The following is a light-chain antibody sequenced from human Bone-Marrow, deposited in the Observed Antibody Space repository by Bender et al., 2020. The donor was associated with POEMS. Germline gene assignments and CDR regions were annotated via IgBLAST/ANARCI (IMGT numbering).Light chain of an antibody. CDR2: EDT. CDR1: SSDVGSYNL. V-gene: IGLV2-14*02. CDR3: SSYTSSSTLVV. J-gene: IGLJ3*02. Sequence: QSALTQPASVSGSPGQSITISCTGTSSDVGSYNLVSWYQQHPGKAPRLIIFEDTKRPSGVSNRFSASKSGNTASLTISGLQAEDEADYYCSSYTSSSTLVVFGGGTKLTVL.